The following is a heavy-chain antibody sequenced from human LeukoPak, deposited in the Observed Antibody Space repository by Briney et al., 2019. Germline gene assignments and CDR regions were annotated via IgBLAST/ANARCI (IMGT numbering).Heavy chain of an antibody. D-gene: IGHD3-22*01. V-gene: IGHV4-34*01. CDR2: INHSGST. CDR3: ARGLDSSGPGYYFDY. J-gene: IGHJ4*02. CDR1: GGSFSGYY. Sequence: KPSETLPLTCAVYGGSFSGYYWSWIRQPPGKGLEWIGEINHSGSTNYNPSLKSRVTISVDTSKNQFSLKLSSVTAADTAVYYCARGLDSSGPGYYFDYWGQGTLVTVSS.